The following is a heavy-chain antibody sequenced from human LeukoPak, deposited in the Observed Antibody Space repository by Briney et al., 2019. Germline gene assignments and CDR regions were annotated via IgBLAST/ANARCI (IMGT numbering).Heavy chain of an antibody. J-gene: IGHJ4*02. D-gene: IGHD6-6*01. CDR3: ARQSGLGDFDY. CDR2: IYYSGST. V-gene: IGHV4-59*08. Sequence: SETLSLTRTVSGGSISSYYWSWIRQPPGKGLEWIGYIYYSGSTNYNPSLKSRVTISVDTSKNQFSLKLSSVTAADTAVYYCARQSGLGDFDYWGQGTLVTVSS. CDR1: GGSISSYY.